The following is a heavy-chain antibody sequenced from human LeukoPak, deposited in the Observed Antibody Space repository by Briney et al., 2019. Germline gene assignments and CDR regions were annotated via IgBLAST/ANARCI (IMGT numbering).Heavy chain of an antibody. J-gene: IGHJ4*02. D-gene: IGHD5-12*01. CDR1: GFTLSSYW. V-gene: IGHV3-7*01. Sequence: GGSLRLSCAASGFTLSSYWMSWVRQAPGKGLEWVANIKQDGSEKYYVDSVKGRFTISRDNAKNSLYLQMNSLRVEDTAVYYCARDAGYGYDRFDYWGQGTQVTVSS. CDR2: IKQDGSEK. CDR3: ARDAGYGYDRFDY.